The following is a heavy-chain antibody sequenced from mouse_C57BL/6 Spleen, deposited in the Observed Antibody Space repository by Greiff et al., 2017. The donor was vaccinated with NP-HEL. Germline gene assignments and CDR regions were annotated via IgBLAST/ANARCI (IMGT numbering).Heavy chain of an antibody. Sequence: QVQLKQPGAELVKPGASVKLSCKASGYTFTSYWMHWVKQRPGQGLEWIGMIHPNSGSTNYNEKFKSKATLTVDKSSSTAYMQLSSLTSEDSAVYYCARSGSYGSSYWYFDVWGTGTTVTVSS. CDR1: GYTFTSYW. CDR2: IHPNSGST. J-gene: IGHJ1*03. D-gene: IGHD1-1*01. V-gene: IGHV1-64*01. CDR3: ARSGSYGSSYWYFDV.